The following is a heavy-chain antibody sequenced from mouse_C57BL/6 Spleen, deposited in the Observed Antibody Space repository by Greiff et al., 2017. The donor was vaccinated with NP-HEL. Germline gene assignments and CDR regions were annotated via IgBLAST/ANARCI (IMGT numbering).Heavy chain of an antibody. CDR2: IDPETGGT. Sequence: VQRVESGAELVRPGASVTLSCKASGYTFTDYEMHWVKQTPVHGLEWIGAIDPETGGTAYNQKFKGKAILTADKSSSTAYMELRSLTSEDSAVYYCTSWETTPRWGQGTLVTVSA. CDR3: TSWETTPR. D-gene: IGHD1-1*01. V-gene: IGHV1-15*01. J-gene: IGHJ3*01. CDR1: GYTFTDYE.